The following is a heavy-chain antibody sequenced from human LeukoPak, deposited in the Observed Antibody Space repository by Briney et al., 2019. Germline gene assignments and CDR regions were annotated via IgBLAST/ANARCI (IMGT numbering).Heavy chain of an antibody. CDR2: IKRDGSEK. CDR1: GFTLSSYW. J-gene: IGHJ4*02. V-gene: IGHV3-7*01. D-gene: IGHD5-18*01. CDR3: ASYRGRGYSV. Sequence: GGSVRLFCGASGFTLSSYWMRWGRQAPGKGVEWVANIKRDGSEKLYVDSVKGRLTISRDNAKNSLYLQMNSLRAEDTAVYYCASYRGRGYSVWGQGTLVTVAS.